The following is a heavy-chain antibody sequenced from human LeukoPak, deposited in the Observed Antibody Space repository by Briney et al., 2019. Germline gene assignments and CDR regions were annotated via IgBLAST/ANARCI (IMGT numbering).Heavy chain of an antibody. CDR2: INHSGST. J-gene: IGHJ4*02. CDR1: GGSFSGYC. V-gene: IGHV4-34*01. CDR3: ARSGYDYVWGSPRYYFDY. D-gene: IGHD3-16*01. Sequence: SETLSLTCAVYGGSFSGYCWSWIRQPPGKGLEWIGEINHSGSTNYNPSLKSRVTISVDTSKNQFSLKLSSVTAADTAVYYCARSGYDYVWGSPRYYFDYWGQGTLVTVSS.